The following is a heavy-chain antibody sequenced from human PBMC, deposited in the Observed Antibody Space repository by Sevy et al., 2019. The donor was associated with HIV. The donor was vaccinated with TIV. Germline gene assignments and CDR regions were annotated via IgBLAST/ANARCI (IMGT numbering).Heavy chain of an antibody. Sequence: GGSLRLSCAGSGFTFSLYGMHWVRQAPGRGLEWVAMISYEGSSKFYADSVKGRFTISRDNSNNTLYLQMNSLRAEDTAMYYCAQEITVAGAFEYYFGLDVWGQGTTVTVSS. CDR2: ISYEGSSK. CDR3: AQEITVAGAFEYYFGLDV. D-gene: IGHD1-20*01. J-gene: IGHJ6*02. V-gene: IGHV3-30*18. CDR1: GFTFSLYG.